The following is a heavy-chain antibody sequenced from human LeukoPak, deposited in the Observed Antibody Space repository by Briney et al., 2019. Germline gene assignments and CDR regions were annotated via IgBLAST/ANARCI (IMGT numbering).Heavy chain of an antibody. CDR3: ASSRGARDWFDP. V-gene: IGHV3-11*03. CDR1: GFGFGNYA. D-gene: IGHD1-26*01. Sequence: PGGSLRLSCAASGFGFGNYAMHWVRQAPGKGLEWVSYFSSSSSYTNYADSVKGRFTISRDNAKNSLYLQMNSLRAEDTAVYYCASSRGARDWFDPWGQGTLVTVSS. CDR2: FSSSSSYT. J-gene: IGHJ5*02.